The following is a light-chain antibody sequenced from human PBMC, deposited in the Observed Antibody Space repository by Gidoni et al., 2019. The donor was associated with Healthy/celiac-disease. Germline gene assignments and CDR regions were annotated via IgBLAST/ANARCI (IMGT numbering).Light chain of an antibody. CDR1: QSDNSN. J-gene: IGKJ5*01. CDR2: GAS. V-gene: IGKV3-15*01. CDR3: QQYNNWPLT. Sequence: IAMPPSPATLSESPADSATLSCRASQSDNSNLAWYQQKPGQAPRLLIYGASTRATGIPARFSGSGSGTEFTLTISSLQAEDFAVYYCQQYNNWPLTFGQGTQLEIK.